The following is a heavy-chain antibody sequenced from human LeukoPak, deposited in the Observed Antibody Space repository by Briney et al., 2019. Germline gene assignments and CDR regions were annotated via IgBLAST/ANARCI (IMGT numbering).Heavy chain of an antibody. D-gene: IGHD5-12*01. V-gene: IGHV4-4*02. CDR2: IYHSGST. J-gene: IGHJ6*02. CDR1: GGSISSSSW. CDR3: ERLWAYNGYAPYGMDV. Sequence: SETLSLICAVSGGSISSSSWWSWVRQPPGKGLEWIGEIYHSGSTNYNPSLKSRVTISVDKSKNQFSLKLSSVTAADTAVYYCERLWAYNGYAPYGMDVWGQGTTVTVSS.